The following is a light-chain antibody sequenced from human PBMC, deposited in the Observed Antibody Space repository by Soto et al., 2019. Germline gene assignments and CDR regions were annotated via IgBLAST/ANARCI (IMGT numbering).Light chain of an antibody. CDR2: DAS. J-gene: IGKJ5*01. CDR3: QHFGNSPPVT. CDR1: QTISSW. Sequence: DIQMTQSPSTLSASVGDRVTITCRASQTISSWLAWYQQKPGKAPQYLIFDASSLYGGVPLRFSGSGSGTDFTLTISRLEPEDFAVYFCQHFGNSPPVTFGQGTRLEIK. V-gene: IGKV1-5*01.